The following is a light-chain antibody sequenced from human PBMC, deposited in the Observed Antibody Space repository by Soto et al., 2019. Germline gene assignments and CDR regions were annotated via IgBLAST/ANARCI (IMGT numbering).Light chain of an antibody. Sequence: QSLLTQPPSASGSPGQSVTISCTGTSSDVGGYNFVSWYQQHPGKAPKVMIYEVSKRPSGVPDRFSGSKSGNTASLTVSGLQAEDEADYYGSSYSGSKTLRVGGGTKVTVL. CDR1: SSDVGGYNF. CDR3: SSYSGSKTLR. V-gene: IGLV2-8*01. J-gene: IGLJ2*01. CDR2: EVS.